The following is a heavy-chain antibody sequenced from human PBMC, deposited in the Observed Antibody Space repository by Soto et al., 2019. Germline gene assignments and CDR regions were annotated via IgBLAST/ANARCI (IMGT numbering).Heavy chain of an antibody. Sequence: GGSLRLSCAASGFTFSSYAMHWVRQAPGKGLEYVSAISSNGGSTYYANSVKGRFTISRDNSKNTLYLQMGSLRAEDMAVYYCARAPVAVAGTPYFDLWGRGTLVTVS. CDR1: GFTFSSYA. V-gene: IGHV3-64*01. CDR3: ARAPVAVAGTPYFDL. D-gene: IGHD6-19*01. J-gene: IGHJ2*01. CDR2: ISSNGGST.